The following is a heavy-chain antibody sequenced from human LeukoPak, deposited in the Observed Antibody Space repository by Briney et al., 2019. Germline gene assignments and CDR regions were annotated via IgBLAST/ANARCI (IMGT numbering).Heavy chain of an antibody. V-gene: IGHV3-49*03. CDR1: GFTFGDYA. CDR2: IRSKAYGGTT. Sequence: GGSLRLSCTTSGFTFGDYAMSWFRQAPGKGLEWVAFIRSKAYGGTTEYAASVKGRFTMSRDDPKSIAYLQMNSLKTEDTAVYYCTRGGYYDSSGYPYFDYWGQGTLVTVSS. D-gene: IGHD3-22*01. J-gene: IGHJ4*02. CDR3: TRGGYYDSSGYPYFDY.